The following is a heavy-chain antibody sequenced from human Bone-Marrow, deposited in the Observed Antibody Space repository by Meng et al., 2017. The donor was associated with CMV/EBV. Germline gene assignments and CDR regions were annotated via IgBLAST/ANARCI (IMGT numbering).Heavy chain of an antibody. CDR2: INQDGSEK. V-gene: IGHV3-7*01. CDR1: GFTFSSYW. D-gene: IGHD5-18*01. J-gene: IGHJ4*02. Sequence: GASLKISCAASGFTFSSYWMGWVRQAPGKGLEWVANINQDGSEKYYVDSVKGRFTISRDNAKNSLYLQMNSLRAEDTAVYYCARGPQLFDYWGQGPRVTGSS. CDR3: ARGPQLFDY.